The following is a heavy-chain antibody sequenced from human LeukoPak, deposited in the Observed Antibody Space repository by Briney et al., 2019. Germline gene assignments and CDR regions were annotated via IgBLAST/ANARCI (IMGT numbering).Heavy chain of an antibody. V-gene: IGHV3-30*02. J-gene: IGHJ4*02. CDR2: IRYDGSNK. CDR1: GFTFSSYG. D-gene: IGHD2-2*01. Sequence: GGSLRLSCAASGFTFSSYGMHWVRQAPGKGLEWVAFIRYDGSNKYYADSVKGRFTISRDNSKNTLYLQMNSLRAEDTAVYYCAKDWCSSTSCYFFDYWGQGTLVTVSS. CDR3: AKDWCSSTSCYFFDY.